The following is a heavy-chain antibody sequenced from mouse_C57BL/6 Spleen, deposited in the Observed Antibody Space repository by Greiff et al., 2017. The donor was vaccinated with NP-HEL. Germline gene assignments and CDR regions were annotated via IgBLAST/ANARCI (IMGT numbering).Heavy chain of an antibody. D-gene: IGHD2-5*01. J-gene: IGHJ1*03. V-gene: IGHV1-62-2*01. CDR3: ARHEVDSNYVYWYFDV. CDR2: FYPGSGSI. CDR1: GYTFTEYT. Sequence: QVQLKQSGAELVKPGASVKLSCKASGYTFTEYTIHWVKQRSGQGLEWIGWFYPGSGSIKYNEKFKDKATLTADKSSSTVYMELSRLTSEDSAVYFCARHEVDSNYVYWYFDVWGTGTTVTVSS.